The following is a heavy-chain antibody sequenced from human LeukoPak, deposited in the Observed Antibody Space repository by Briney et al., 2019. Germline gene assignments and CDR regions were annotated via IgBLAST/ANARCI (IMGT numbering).Heavy chain of an antibody. D-gene: IGHD1-26*01. J-gene: IGHJ4*02. CDR3: ATGGATKTFDY. CDR2: ISGDTRTI. Sequence: GGSLRLSCSATEFTYTHYGMDWVRQAPGKGLEWLSYISGDTRTIYYADSVRGRFTISRDNAKNSLYLQMNSLRAEDTAVYYCATGGATKTFDYSGQGTLVTVYS. CDR1: EFTYTHYG. V-gene: IGHV3-48*04.